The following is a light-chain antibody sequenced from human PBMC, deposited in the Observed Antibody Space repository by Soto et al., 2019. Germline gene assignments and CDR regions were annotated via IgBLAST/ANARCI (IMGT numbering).Light chain of an antibody. J-gene: IGKJ5*01. CDR2: GAS. CDR1: QSVSSSY. V-gene: IGKV3-20*01. CDR3: QQHGSSPST. Sequence: EIVLTQSPGTLSLSPGERATLSCRASQSVSSSYLAWYQQKPGQAPRLLIYGASSRATGIPDRFSSSGSGTDFTLTISRLEPEDFAVYYCQQHGSSPSTFGQGTRLEIK.